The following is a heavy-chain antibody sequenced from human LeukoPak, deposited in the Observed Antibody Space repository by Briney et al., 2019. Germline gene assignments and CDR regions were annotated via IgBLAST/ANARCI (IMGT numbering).Heavy chain of an antibody. Sequence: SETLSLTCTVSGGSISSSNYYWGWIRQPPGKGLECIGSIYYSARTYYNPSLKSRVTISVDTSKNQFSLKLSSVTAADTAVYYCARSIGVRYSDYWGQGTLVTVSS. J-gene: IGHJ4*02. V-gene: IGHV4-39*07. D-gene: IGHD3-9*01. CDR2: IYYSART. CDR3: ARSIGVRYSDY. CDR1: GGSISSSNYY.